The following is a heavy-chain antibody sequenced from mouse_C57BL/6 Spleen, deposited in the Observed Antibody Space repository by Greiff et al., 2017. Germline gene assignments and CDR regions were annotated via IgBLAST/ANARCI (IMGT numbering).Heavy chain of an antibody. V-gene: IGHV1-64*01. Sequence: QVQLQQPGAELVKPGASVKLSCKASGYTFTSYWMPWVKQRPGQGLEWIGMIHPNSGSTNYNEKFKSKATLTVDKSSSTAYMQLSSLTSEDSAFYYCASPGDYEGVFAYWGQGTLVTVSA. D-gene: IGHD2-4*01. CDR3: ASPGDYEGVFAY. J-gene: IGHJ3*01. CDR1: GYTFTSYW. CDR2: IHPNSGST.